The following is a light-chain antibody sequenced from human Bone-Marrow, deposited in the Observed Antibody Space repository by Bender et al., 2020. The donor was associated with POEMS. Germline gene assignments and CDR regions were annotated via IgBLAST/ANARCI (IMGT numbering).Light chain of an antibody. CDR1: SNNIGSHNV. CDR3: SSYAGRNNLV. J-gene: IGLJ2*01. Sequence: QSALTQPASVSGSPGQSLTISCTGNSNNIGSHNVVSWYQQRPGKAPQLLIFEVTKRPSGVPDRFSASKSGNAASLTISGLQPEDEAEYYCSSYAGRNNLVFGGGTKLTVL. V-gene: IGLV2-8*01. CDR2: EVT.